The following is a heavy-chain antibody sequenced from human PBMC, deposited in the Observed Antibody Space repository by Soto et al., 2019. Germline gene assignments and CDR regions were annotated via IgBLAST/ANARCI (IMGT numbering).Heavy chain of an antibody. V-gene: IGHV5-51*01. CDR3: ARLGTIFGVARTYYYYGMDV. J-gene: IGHJ6*02. CDR2: IYPGDSDT. Sequence: KISCKGSGYSFTSYWIGWVRQMPGKGLEWMGIIYPGDSDTRYSPSFQGQVTISADKSISTAYLQWSSLKASDTAMYYCARLGTIFGVARTYYYYGMDVWGQGTTVTVSS. D-gene: IGHD3-3*01. CDR1: GYSFTSYW.